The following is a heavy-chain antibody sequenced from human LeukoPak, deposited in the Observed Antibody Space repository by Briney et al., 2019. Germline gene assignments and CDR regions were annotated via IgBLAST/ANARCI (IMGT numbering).Heavy chain of an antibody. CDR1: GGSISSGSYH. J-gene: IGHJ4*02. Sequence: PSQTLSLTCTVSGGSISSGSYHWSWIRQPAGKGLEWIGRIYTSGSTNYNPSLKSRVTISIDTSKNQFSLTLSSVTTADAAVYYCARGQKYRNGYTVTELGSGYFAYWGQGTLVTVSS. V-gene: IGHV4-61*02. CDR3: ARGQKYRNGYTVTELGSGYFAY. D-gene: IGHD5-18*01. CDR2: IYTSGST.